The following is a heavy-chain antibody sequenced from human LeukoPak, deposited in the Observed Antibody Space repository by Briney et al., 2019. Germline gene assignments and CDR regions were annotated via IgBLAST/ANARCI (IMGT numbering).Heavy chain of an antibody. Sequence: GGSLRLSCAASGFTFSNYEMNWLRQAPGKGLVWVSYMSSSGSTIHYADSVKGRFTISRDNAKNSLYLQMNSLRAEDTAVYYCARDWSHGLDYWGQGTLVTVSS. J-gene: IGHJ4*02. V-gene: IGHV3-48*03. CDR2: MSSSGSTI. CDR3: ARDWSHGLDY. CDR1: GFTFSNYE.